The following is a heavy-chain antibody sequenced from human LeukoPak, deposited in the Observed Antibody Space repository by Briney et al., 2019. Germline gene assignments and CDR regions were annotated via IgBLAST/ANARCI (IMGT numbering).Heavy chain of an antibody. V-gene: IGHV4-59*01. Sequence: SETLSLTCSVSGGSISSYYWSWIRQPPGKGLEWIGYIYYSGSTNYNPSLKSRLSISVDTSKNQFSLKVTSVTAADTGVYYCARSGYSSSWRFDPWGQGTLVTVSS. CDR1: GGSISSYY. CDR2: IYYSGST. D-gene: IGHD6-13*01. CDR3: ARSGYSSSWRFDP. J-gene: IGHJ5*02.